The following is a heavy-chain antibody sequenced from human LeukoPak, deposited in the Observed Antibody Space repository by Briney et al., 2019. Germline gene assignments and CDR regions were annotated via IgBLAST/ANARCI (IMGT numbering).Heavy chain of an antibody. V-gene: IGHV3-23*01. CDR1: GFTFSSYA. J-gene: IGHJ3*02. CDR2: ISGSGGST. D-gene: IGHD1-26*01. Sequence: GGSLRLSCAASGFTFSSYALSWVRQAPGKGLEWVSAISGSGGSTYYADSVKGRFTISRDNSKNTLYLQMNSLRAEDTAVYYCANTKGYSGSYYDAFDIWGQGTMVTVSS. CDR3: ANTKGYSGSYYDAFDI.